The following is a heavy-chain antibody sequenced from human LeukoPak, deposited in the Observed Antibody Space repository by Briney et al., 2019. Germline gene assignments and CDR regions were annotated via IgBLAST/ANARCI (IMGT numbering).Heavy chain of an antibody. CDR3: ARDPLGVPAAYFDY. V-gene: IGHV1-18*01. Sequence: SVKVSCKVSGYTFTSYGISWVRQAPGQGLEWMGWISAYNGNTNYAQKLQGRVTMTTDTSTSTAYMELRSLRSDDTAVYYCARDPLGVPAAYFDYWGQGTLVTVSS. D-gene: IGHD2-2*01. CDR2: ISAYNGNT. CDR1: GYTFTSYG. J-gene: IGHJ4*02.